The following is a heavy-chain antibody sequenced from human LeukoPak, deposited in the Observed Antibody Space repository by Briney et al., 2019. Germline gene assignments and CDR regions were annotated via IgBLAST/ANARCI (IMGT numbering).Heavy chain of an antibody. Sequence: PSETLSLTCTVSGGSISSYYWSWIRQPAGKGLEWIGCIYTSGSTNYNPSLKSRVTMSVDTSKNQFSLKLSSVTAADTAVYYCATEAVAGSFDIWGQGTMVTVSS. CDR1: GGSISSYY. CDR2: IYTSGST. V-gene: IGHV4-4*07. CDR3: ATEAVAGSFDI. J-gene: IGHJ3*02. D-gene: IGHD6-19*01.